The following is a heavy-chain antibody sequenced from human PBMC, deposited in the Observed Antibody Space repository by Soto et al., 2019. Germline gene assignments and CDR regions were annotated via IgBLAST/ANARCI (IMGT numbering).Heavy chain of an antibody. D-gene: IGHD1-1*01. V-gene: IGHV1-69*06. Sequence: SVKVSCKASGGTFSSYAISWVRQAPGQGLEWMGGIIPIFGTANYAQKFQGRVTITADKSTSTAYMELSSLRSEDTAVYYCARDKWNDEHAGNWFDHWGQGTLVTVSS. J-gene: IGHJ5*02. CDR1: GGTFSSYA. CDR3: ARDKWNDEHAGNWFDH. CDR2: IIPIFGTA.